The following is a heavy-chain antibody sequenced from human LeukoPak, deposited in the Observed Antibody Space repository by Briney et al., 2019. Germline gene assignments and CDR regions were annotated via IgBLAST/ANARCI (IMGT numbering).Heavy chain of an antibody. J-gene: IGHJ4*02. CDR3: VKDDGWVQYAN. V-gene: IGHV3-23*01. CDR2: IRADAVTT. D-gene: IGHD5-24*01. CDR1: GFIFSHHG. Sequence: GGSLRLSCATSGFIFSHHGMNWVRQAPGKGLEWVSGIRADAVTTYYAGSVKGRFIISRDNSKNTVYLQMNSLSAEDAAVYYCVKDDGWVQYANWGQGTLVTVSS.